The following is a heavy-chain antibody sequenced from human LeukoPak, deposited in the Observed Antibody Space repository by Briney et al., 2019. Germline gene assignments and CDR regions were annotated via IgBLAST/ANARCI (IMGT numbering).Heavy chain of an antibody. Sequence: SETLSLTCTVSGGSISSSSYYWGWIRQPPGKGLEWIGSIYYSGSTNYNPSLKSRVTISVDTSKKQFSLKLSSVTAADTAVYYCARDGGSGNYYPHYFDYWGQGTLVTVSS. CDR2: IYYSGST. V-gene: IGHV4-39*07. CDR3: ARDGGSGNYYPHYFDY. J-gene: IGHJ4*02. CDR1: GGSISSSSYY. D-gene: IGHD3-10*01.